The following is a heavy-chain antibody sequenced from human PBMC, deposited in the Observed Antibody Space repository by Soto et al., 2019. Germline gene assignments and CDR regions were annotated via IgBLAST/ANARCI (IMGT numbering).Heavy chain of an antibody. Sequence: GGSLRLSCAASGFTFSSYGMHWVRQAPGKGLEWVAVIWYDGSNKYYADSVKGRFTISRDNSKNTLYLQMNSLRAADTAVYYCARDRLATVTKSGWFDPWGQGTLVTVSS. CDR3: ARDRLATVTKSGWFDP. J-gene: IGHJ5*02. CDR2: IWYDGSNK. CDR1: GFTFSSYG. V-gene: IGHV3-33*01. D-gene: IGHD4-17*01.